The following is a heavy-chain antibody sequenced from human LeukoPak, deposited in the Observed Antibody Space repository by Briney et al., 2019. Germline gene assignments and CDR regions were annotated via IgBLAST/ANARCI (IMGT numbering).Heavy chain of an antibody. CDR1: GFTFSSYS. CDR2: ISSSSSYI. J-gene: IGHJ4*02. CDR3: ARDTNSAGTGSYFDY. V-gene: IGHV3-21*01. Sequence: NPGGSLRLSCAASGFTFSSYSMNWVRQAPGKGLEWVSSISSSSSYIYYADSVKGRFTISRDNAKNSLYLQMNSLRAEDTAVYYCARDTNSAGTGSYFDYWGQGTLVTVSS. D-gene: IGHD6-13*01.